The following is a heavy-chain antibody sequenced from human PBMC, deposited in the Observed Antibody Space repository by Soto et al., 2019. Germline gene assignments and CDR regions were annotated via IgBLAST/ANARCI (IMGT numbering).Heavy chain of an antibody. Sequence: GGSLRLSCAASGFTFDDYAMHWVRQAPGKGLEWVSLISWDGSSTYYADSVKGRFTISRDNSKNSLYLQMNSLRAEDSALYYCAKDMAGDEFGSGYYDYWGQGTLVTVSS. CDR1: GFTFDDYA. CDR3: AKDMAGDEFGSGYYDY. D-gene: IGHD3-3*01. J-gene: IGHJ4*02. CDR2: ISWDGSST. V-gene: IGHV3-43D*03.